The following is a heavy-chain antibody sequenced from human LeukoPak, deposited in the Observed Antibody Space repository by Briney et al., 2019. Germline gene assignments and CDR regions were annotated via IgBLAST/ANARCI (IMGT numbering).Heavy chain of an antibody. J-gene: IGHJ5*02. V-gene: IGHV3-30*02. CDR3: AKDRGRYSSSLRGDWFDP. CDR2: IPYDGSNK. Sequence: GGSLRLSCVASGFTFSSYGMHWVRQAPGKGLEWVAFIPYDGSNKYYVDSVKGRFTISRDNSKNTLYLQVSSLRAEDTAVYYCAKDRGRYSSSLRGDWFDPWSQGTLVTVSS. CDR1: GFTFSSYG. D-gene: IGHD6-13*01.